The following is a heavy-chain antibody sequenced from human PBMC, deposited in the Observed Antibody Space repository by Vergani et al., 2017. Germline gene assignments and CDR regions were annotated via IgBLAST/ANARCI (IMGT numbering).Heavy chain of an antibody. CDR3: ARDIVVVPAAMIPNWFDP. V-gene: IGHV4-39*02. D-gene: IGHD2-2*01. Sequence: QLQLQESGPGLVKPSETLSLTCTVSGGSISSSSYYWGWIRQPPGKGLEWIGSIYYSGSTYYNPSLKSRVTISVDTSKNQFSLKLSSVTAADTAVYYCARDIVVVPAAMIPNWFDPWVQGTLVTVSS. CDR1: GGSISSSSYY. CDR2: IYYSGST. J-gene: IGHJ5*02.